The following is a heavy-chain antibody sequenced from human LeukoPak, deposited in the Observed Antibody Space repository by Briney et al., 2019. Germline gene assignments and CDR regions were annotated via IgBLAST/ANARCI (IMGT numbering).Heavy chain of an antibody. CDR2: INHSGST. CDR1: GGSFSGYY. D-gene: IGHD2-15*01. V-gene: IGHV4-34*01. CDR3: ARQQWRVVATRRYFDY. Sequence: SETLSLTCAVYGGSFSGYYWSWIRQPPGKGLEWIGEINHSGSTNYNPSLKSRVTISVDTSKNQFSLKLSSVTAADTAVYYCARQQWRVVATRRYFDYWGQGTLVTVSS. J-gene: IGHJ4*02.